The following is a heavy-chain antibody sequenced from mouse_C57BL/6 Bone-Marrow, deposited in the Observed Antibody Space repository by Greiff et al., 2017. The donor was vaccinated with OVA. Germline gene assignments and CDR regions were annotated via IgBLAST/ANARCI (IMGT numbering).Heavy chain of an antibody. V-gene: IGHV1-69*01. CDR3: ARVGDILREFAY. CDR1: GYTFTSYW. D-gene: IGHD1-1*01. CDR2: IDPSDSYT. J-gene: IGHJ3*01. Sequence: QVQLQQPGAELVMPGASVKLSCKASGYTFTSYWMHWVKQRPGQGLEWIGEIDPSDSYTNYNQKFKGKSTLTVDKSSSTAYMQLSSLTSEDSAVDYCARVGDILREFAYWGQGTLVTVSA.